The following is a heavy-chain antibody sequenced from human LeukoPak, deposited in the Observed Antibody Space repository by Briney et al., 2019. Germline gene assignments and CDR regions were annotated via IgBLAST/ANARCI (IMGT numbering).Heavy chain of an antibody. J-gene: IGHJ4*02. CDR2: IYYSGST. Sequence: SETLSLTCTVSGGSISSYYWSWIRQPPGKGLEWIGYIYYSGSTNYNPSLKSRVTISVDTSKNQFSLKLSSVTAADTAVYYCAIKAAGTARVGNYYFDYWGQGTLVTVSS. CDR1: GGSISSYY. CDR3: AIKAAGTARVGNYYFDY. D-gene: IGHD6-13*01. V-gene: IGHV4-59*08.